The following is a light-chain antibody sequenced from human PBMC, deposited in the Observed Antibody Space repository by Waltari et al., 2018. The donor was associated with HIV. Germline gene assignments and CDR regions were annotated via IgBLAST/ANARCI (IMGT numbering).Light chain of an antibody. CDR1: SSDAGGYNY. Sequence: SALTQPAAVSGSPGQSTTISCTDTSSDAGGYNYVSWYQQHPGKAPKLMIYEVSNRPSGVSNRFSGSKSGNTASLTISGLQAEDEADYYCSSYTSSSTWVFGGGTKLTVL. J-gene: IGLJ3*02. CDR3: SSYTSSSTWV. V-gene: IGLV2-14*01. CDR2: EVS.